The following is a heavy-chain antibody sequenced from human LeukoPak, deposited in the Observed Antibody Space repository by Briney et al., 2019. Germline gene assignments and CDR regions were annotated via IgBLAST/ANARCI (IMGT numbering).Heavy chain of an antibody. D-gene: IGHD3-9*01. Sequence: AGGSLRLSCAASGFTFSSYAMSWVRQAPGKGLGWVSGISLDGATTYYAGSVEGRFTISRDNSKNTLYLQMNSLRADDTAVYYCVKDHGWLLYSWGQGTLVTVSS. CDR2: ISLDGATT. CDR1: GFTFSSYA. V-gene: IGHV3-23*01. CDR3: VKDHGWLLYS. J-gene: IGHJ4*02.